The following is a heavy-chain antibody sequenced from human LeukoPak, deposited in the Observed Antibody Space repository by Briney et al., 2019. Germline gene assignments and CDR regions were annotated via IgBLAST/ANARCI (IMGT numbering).Heavy chain of an antibody. Sequence: GGSLRLSCAASGFIFSNYYMHWVRQAPGKGLEWVAVIWYDGSNKHYAESVKGRFSISRDNSKSTLYLQMNSLRAEDTAVYYCARARGVSTGYRPIDYWGQGTLVTVSS. CDR3: ARARGVSTGYRPIDY. D-gene: IGHD3-22*01. J-gene: IGHJ4*02. CDR2: IWYDGSNK. V-gene: IGHV3-33*08. CDR1: GFIFSNYY.